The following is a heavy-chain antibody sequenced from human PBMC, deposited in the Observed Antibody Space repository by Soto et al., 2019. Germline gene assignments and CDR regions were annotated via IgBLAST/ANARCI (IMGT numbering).Heavy chain of an antibody. V-gene: IGHV3-23*01. CDR1: GFTFSSYA. CDR3: AKVGGYSGYDTYFDY. J-gene: IGHJ4*02. CDR2: ISGSGGST. Sequence: EVQLLESGGGLVQPGGSLRLSCAASGFTFSSYAMSWVRQAPGKGLEWVSAISGSGGSTHYADSVKGRFTISRDNSRNTLYLQMNGLRADDTAVYYCAKVGGYSGYDTYFDYWGQGTLVTVSS. D-gene: IGHD5-12*01.